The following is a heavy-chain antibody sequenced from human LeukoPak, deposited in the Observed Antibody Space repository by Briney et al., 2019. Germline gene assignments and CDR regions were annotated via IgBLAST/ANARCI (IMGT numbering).Heavy chain of an antibody. D-gene: IGHD6-13*01. V-gene: IGHV3-48*01. CDR1: GFTFSSYS. J-gene: IGHJ4*02. CDR3: ARGQLVRVDY. Sequence: PGGSLRLSCAASGFTFSSYSMNWVRQAPGKGLEWVSYISSSSSTIYYADSVKGRFTISRENAKNSLYLQMNSLRGEDTAIYYCARGQLVRVDYWGQGTLVTVSS. CDR2: ISSSSSTI.